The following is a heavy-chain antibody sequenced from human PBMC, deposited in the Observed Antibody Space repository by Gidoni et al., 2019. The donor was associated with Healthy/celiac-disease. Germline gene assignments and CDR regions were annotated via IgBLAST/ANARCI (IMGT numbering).Heavy chain of an antibody. J-gene: IGHJ6*03. Sequence: EVQLVESGGGLVKPGGSLRLSGAASGFTFSTAWMSWVRQAPGKGLEWVGRIKSKTDGGTTDYAAPVKGRFTISRDDSKNTLYLQMNSLKTEDTAVYYCTTGLYFYYYYYMDVWGKGTTVTVSS. D-gene: IGHD3-10*01. CDR3: TTGLYFYYYYYMDV. V-gene: IGHV3-15*01. CDR1: GFTFSTAW. CDR2: IKSKTDGGTT.